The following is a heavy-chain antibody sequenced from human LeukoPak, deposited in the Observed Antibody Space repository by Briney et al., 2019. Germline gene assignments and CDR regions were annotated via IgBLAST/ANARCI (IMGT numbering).Heavy chain of an antibody. CDR2: ISGSGGST. D-gene: IGHD3-22*01. J-gene: IGHJ6*02. Sequence: PGGSLRVSCAASGFTFSSYAMSWVRQAPGKGLEWVSAISGSGGSTYYADSVKGRFTISRDNSKNTLYLQMNSLRAEDTALYYCAKGAGDSSGYYYPYYYYGMDVWGQGTTVTVSS. CDR1: GFTFSSYA. CDR3: AKGAGDSSGYYYPYYYYGMDV. V-gene: IGHV3-23*01.